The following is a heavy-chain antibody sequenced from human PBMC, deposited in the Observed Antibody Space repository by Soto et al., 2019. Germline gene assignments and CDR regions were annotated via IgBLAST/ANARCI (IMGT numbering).Heavy chain of an antibody. CDR3: AQNDFWSGYSDY. D-gene: IGHD3-3*01. V-gene: IGHV3-23*01. Sequence: RLSCAASGFTFSSYAMSWVRQAPGKGLEWGPAISGSGGSTYYADSVKGRFTISRDNPKKTLYLQMNSLRAEDTAVYYCAQNDFWSGYSDYWGQGTLVTVSS. J-gene: IGHJ4*02. CDR2: ISGSGGST. CDR1: GFTFSSYA.